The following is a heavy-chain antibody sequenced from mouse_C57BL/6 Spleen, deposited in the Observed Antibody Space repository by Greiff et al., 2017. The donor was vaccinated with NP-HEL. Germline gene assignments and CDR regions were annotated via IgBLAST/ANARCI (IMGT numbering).Heavy chain of an antibody. J-gene: IGHJ1*03. V-gene: IGHV1-80*01. Sequence: QVQLQQSGAELVKPGASVKISCKASGYAFSSYWMNWVKQRPGKGLEWIGQIYPGDGDTNYNGKFKGKATLTADKSSSTAYMQRSSLTSEDSAVYFCARGSSYAYFDVWGTGTTVTVSS. CDR2: IYPGDGDT. CDR3: ARGSSYAYFDV. CDR1: GYAFSSYW. D-gene: IGHD1-1*01.